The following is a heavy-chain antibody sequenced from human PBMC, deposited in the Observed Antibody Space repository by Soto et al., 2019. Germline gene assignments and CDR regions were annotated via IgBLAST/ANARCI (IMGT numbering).Heavy chain of an antibody. D-gene: IGHD6-13*01. CDR1: GGTFSSYA. CDR3: AGVAAAGFDY. Sequence: SVKVSCKASGGTFSSYAISWVRQAPGQGLEWMGGIIPIFGTANYAQKFQGRVTITADESTSTAYMELSSLRSDDTAVYYCAGVAAAGFDYWGQGTLVTVSS. J-gene: IGHJ4*02. CDR2: IIPIFGTA. V-gene: IGHV1-69*13.